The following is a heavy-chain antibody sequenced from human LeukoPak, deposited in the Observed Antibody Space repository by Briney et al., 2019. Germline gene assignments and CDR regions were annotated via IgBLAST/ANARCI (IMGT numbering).Heavy chain of an antibody. J-gene: IGHJ3*02. D-gene: IGHD3-10*01. CDR3: ARAPYYYGSGSLRPNDAFDI. V-gene: IGHV1-2*02. CDR2: ISPNSGGT. CDR1: GYTFTGCY. Sequence: ASVKVSCKASGYTFTGCYMHWVRQAPGQGLEWMGWISPNSGGTNYAQKFQGRVTMTRDTSISTAYMELSRLRSDDTAVYYCARAPYYYGSGSLRPNDAFDIWGQGTMVTVSS.